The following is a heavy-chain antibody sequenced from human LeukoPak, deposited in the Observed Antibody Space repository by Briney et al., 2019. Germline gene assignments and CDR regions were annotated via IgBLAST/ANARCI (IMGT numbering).Heavy chain of an antibody. Sequence: ETLSLTCTVSGGSISSSSYYWGWIRPPPGKGLEWIGSIYYSGSTYYNPSLKSRVTISVDTSKNQFSLKLSSVTAADTAVYYCARDRLQLQSWGQGTLVTVSS. CDR2: IYYSGST. D-gene: IGHD1-1*01. J-gene: IGHJ5*02. CDR1: GGSISSSSYY. V-gene: IGHV4-39*07. CDR3: ARDRLQLQS.